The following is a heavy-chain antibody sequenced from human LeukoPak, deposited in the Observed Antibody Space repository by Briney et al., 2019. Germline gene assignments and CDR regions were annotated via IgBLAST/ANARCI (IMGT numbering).Heavy chain of an antibody. D-gene: IGHD2-21*02. Sequence: GGSLRLSCAASGFTFSSYSMNWVRQAPGKGLEWVSPISSSSSYIYYADSVKGRFTISRDNAKNSLYLQMNSLRAEDTAVYYCARDSGDCGGDCYSGLKGAFDIWGQGTMVTVSS. J-gene: IGHJ3*02. CDR1: GFTFSSYS. V-gene: IGHV3-21*01. CDR3: ARDSGDCGGDCYSGLKGAFDI. CDR2: ISSSSSYI.